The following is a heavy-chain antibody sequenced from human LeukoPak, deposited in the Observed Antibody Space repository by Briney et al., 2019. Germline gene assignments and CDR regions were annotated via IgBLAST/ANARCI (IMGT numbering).Heavy chain of an antibody. CDR1: GYTFTSYG. Sequence: ASVKVSCKASGYTFTSYGISWVRQAPGQGLEWMGWISAYNGNTNYAQKLQGRVTTTTDTSTSTAYMELRSLRSDDTAVYYCVKERGRTEFDPWGQGTLVTVSS. V-gene: IGHV1-18*01. D-gene: IGHD3-16*01. CDR2: ISAYNGNT. J-gene: IGHJ5*02. CDR3: VKERGRTEFDP.